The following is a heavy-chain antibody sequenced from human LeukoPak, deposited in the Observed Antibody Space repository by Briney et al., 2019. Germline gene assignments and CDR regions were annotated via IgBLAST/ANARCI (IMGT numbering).Heavy chain of an antibody. CDR2: ISAYNGNT. CDR3: ARDFDSSSWYNLYWFDP. Sequence: ASVKVSCKASGYTFTSYGISWVRQAPGQGLEWMGWISAYNGNTNYAQKLQGRVTMTTDTSTSTAYMELRSLRSDDTAVYYCARDFDSSSWYNLYWFDPWGQGTLVTVSS. V-gene: IGHV1-18*01. CDR1: GYTFTSYG. D-gene: IGHD6-13*01. J-gene: IGHJ5*02.